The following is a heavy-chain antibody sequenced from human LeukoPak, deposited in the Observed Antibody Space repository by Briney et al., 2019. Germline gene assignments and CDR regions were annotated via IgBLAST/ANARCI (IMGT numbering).Heavy chain of an antibody. Sequence: GASVKVSCKASGYTFTGYYMHWVRQAPGQGLEWMGWLNPSSGGTTYAQKFQGRVAMTRDTSISTAYMELSGLRSDDTAVYYCARDEYAGSSGGWDWGQGTLVIVSP. CDR2: LNPSSGGT. J-gene: IGHJ4*02. CDR3: ARDEYAGSSGGWD. D-gene: IGHD6-6*01. V-gene: IGHV1-2*02. CDR1: GYTFTGYY.